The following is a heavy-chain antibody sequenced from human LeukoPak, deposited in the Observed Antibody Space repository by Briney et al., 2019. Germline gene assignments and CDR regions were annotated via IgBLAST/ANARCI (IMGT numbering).Heavy chain of an antibody. D-gene: IGHD3-3*01. J-gene: IGHJ4*02. V-gene: IGHV3-23*01. Sequence: PGGSLRLSCAASGFTFSSYAMSWVRQAPGKGLEWVSAISGSGGSTYYADSVKGRFTISRDNSKNTLYLQMNSLRAEDTAVYYCAKGTIFGVVIIITGYYFDYWGQGTLVTVSS. CDR2: ISGSGGST. CDR1: GFTFSSYA. CDR3: AKGTIFGVVIIITGYYFDY.